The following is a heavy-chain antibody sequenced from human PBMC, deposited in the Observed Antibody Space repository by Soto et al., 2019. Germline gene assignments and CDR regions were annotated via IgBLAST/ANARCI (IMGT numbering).Heavy chain of an antibody. D-gene: IGHD3-3*02. Sequence: PSETLSLTCTVSGGSISSGDYYWSWIRQPPGKGLEWIGYIYYSGSTYYNPSLKSRVTISVDTSKNQFSPKLSSVTAADTAVYYCARGRVSFSTRGAFDIWGQGTMVTASS. CDR2: IYYSGST. V-gene: IGHV4-30-4*01. CDR3: ARGRVSFSTRGAFDI. CDR1: GGSISSGDYY. J-gene: IGHJ3*02.